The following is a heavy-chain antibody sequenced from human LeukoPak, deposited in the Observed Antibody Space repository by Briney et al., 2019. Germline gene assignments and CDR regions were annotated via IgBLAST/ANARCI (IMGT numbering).Heavy chain of an antibody. V-gene: IGHV3-7*03. J-gene: IGHJ3*02. CDR3: ARDPGPAYCSGGSCYPYAFDI. Sequence: GGSLRLSCAASGFTFSNYWMSWVRQAPGKGLEWVANIKEDGSEKYYVDSAKGRFTISRDNSKNTLYLQMNSLRAEDTAVYYCARDPGPAYCSGGSCYPYAFDIWGQGTMVTVSS. D-gene: IGHD2-15*01. CDR1: GFTFSNYW. CDR2: IKEDGSEK.